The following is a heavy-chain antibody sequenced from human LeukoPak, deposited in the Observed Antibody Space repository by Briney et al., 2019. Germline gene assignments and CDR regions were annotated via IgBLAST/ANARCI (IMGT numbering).Heavy chain of an antibody. CDR3: ARGDYDSSGPLHFDY. CDR2: ISAYNGNT. CDR1: GYTFTSYD. V-gene: IGHV1-18*01. D-gene: IGHD3-22*01. Sequence: ASVKVSCKASGYTFTSYDISWVRQAPGQGLEWMGWISAYNGNTNYAQKLQGRVTMTTDTSTSTAYMELRSLRSDDTAVYYCARGDYDSSGPLHFDYWGQGTLVTVSS. J-gene: IGHJ4*02.